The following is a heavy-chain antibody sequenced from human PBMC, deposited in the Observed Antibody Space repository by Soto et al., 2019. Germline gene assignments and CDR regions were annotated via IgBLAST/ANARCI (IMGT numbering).Heavy chain of an antibody. CDR1: GGSTSSYY. V-gene: IGHV4-59*01. CDR2: IYYSGST. Sequence: PSETLSLTCTVSGGSTSSYYWSWIRQPPGKGLEWIGYIYYSGSTNYNPSLKSRVTISVDTSKNQFSLKLSSVTAADTAVYYCATSSSSSWYLTAYYYYGMDVWGQGTTVTVSS. CDR3: ATSSSSSWYLTAYYYYGMDV. J-gene: IGHJ6*02. D-gene: IGHD6-13*01.